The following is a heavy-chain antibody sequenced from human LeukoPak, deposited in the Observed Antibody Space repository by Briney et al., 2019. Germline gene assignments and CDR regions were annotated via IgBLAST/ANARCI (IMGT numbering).Heavy chain of an antibody. V-gene: IGHV4-34*01. CDR2: INHSGST. CDR1: GGSFSGYY. J-gene: IGHJ1*01. D-gene: IGHD2-15*01. CDR3: ARRLLGYCSGGSCYSGYFQH. Sequence: SETLSLTCAVYGGSFSGYYWSWIRQPPGKGLEWIGEINHSGSTNSNPSLKSRVTISVDTSKNKFSLKLSSVTAADTAVYYCARRLLGYCSGGSCYSGYFQHWGQGTLVTVSS.